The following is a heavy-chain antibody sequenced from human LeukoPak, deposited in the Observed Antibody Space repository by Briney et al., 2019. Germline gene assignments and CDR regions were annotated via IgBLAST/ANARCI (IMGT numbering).Heavy chain of an antibody. CDR2: ISYDGSNK. V-gene: IGHV3-30*18. CDR1: GFTFSSYG. CDR3: AKDQFSSGFEYFQH. D-gene: IGHD6-19*01. Sequence: GGSLRLSCAASGFTFSSYGMHWVRQAPGKGLEWVAVISYDGSNKYYVDSVKGRFTISRDNSKNTLYLQMNSLRPEDTAVYYCAKDQFSSGFEYFQHWGQGTLVTVSS. J-gene: IGHJ1*01.